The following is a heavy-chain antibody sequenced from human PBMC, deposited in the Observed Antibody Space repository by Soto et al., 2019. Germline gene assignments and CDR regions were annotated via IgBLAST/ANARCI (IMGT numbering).Heavy chain of an antibody. CDR3: ARDRSGCRYFYHI. CDR1: GASISSGGYY. Sequence: PSETLSLTCTVSGASISSGGYYWTWIRQYPGKGLEWIGYVYYGGNTNFNPSLRSRVAMSVDRSKNQFSLDLKSVTVADTSVYYCARDRSGCRYFYHIWGPGTLVTVSS. CDR2: VYYGGNT. D-gene: IGHD1-26*01. J-gene: IGHJ4*02. V-gene: IGHV4-31*03.